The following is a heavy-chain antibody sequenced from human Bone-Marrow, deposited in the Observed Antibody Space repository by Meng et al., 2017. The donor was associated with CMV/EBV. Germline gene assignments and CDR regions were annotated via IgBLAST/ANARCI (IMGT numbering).Heavy chain of an antibody. CDR1: GFPFGDYA. D-gene: IGHD3-10*01. CDR2: LNWNGYST. V-gene: IGHV3-20*04. Sequence: GESLKISCATSGFPFGDYAMSWVRQAPGKGLEWVSGLNWNGYSTGYADSVKRRFTIYRDNAKNSLYLRMNSLRVEDTAIYYCSKSQLSISLVRGVILFWGQAT. CDR3: SKSQLSISLVRGVILF. J-gene: IGHJ4*02.